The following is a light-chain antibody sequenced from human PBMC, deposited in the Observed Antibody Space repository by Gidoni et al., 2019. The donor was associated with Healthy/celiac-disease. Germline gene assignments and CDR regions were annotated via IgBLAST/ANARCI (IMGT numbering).Light chain of an antibody. CDR1: QSLSSD. Sequence: DIQMTQSPSSLSASVGDRVTITCRASQSLSSDLKWYQQKPGKAPRLLIYAASSLQSGVQARFSGRGCGTDLTLTSSSLQDEDFATYYWQQGDSTRTFGQGTKVEIK. CDR3: QQGDSTRT. V-gene: IGKV1-39*01. CDR2: AAS. J-gene: IGKJ1*01.